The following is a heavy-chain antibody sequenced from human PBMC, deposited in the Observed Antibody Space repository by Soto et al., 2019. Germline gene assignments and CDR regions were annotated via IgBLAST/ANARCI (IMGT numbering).Heavy chain of an antibody. Sequence: GGSLRLSCAASGFTFSSYAMSWVRLAPGKGLEWVSAISGSGGSTYYADSVKGRFTISRDNSKNTLYLQMNSLRAEDTAVYYCAKATYYYDSSGYFPFDYWGQGTLVTVSS. D-gene: IGHD3-22*01. CDR3: AKATYYYDSSGYFPFDY. CDR2: ISGSGGST. J-gene: IGHJ4*02. V-gene: IGHV3-23*01. CDR1: GFTFSSYA.